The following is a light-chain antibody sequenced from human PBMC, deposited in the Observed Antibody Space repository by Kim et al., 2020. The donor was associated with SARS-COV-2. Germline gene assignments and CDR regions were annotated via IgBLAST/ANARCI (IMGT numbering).Light chain of an antibody. CDR2: AAS. Sequence: DTQMTQSPSSLSASVGDRVTITCRASQSISSYLNWYQQKPGKAPKVLIYAASNLQSGVPSRFSGSGSGTDFTLTISSLQPEDFVTYYCQQSYNTPLTFGGGTKVDIK. V-gene: IGKV1-39*01. J-gene: IGKJ4*01. CDR3: QQSYNTPLT. CDR1: QSISSY.